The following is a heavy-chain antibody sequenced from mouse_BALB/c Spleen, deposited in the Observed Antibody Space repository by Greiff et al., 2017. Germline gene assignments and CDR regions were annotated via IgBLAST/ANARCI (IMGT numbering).Heavy chain of an antibody. CDR1: GYTFTSYW. J-gene: IGHJ2*01. D-gene: IGHD1-1*01. V-gene: IGHV1S41*01. CDR3: ARWGTVNFDY. CDR2: IAPGSGST. Sequence: DLVKPGASVKLSCKASGYTFTSYWINWIKQRPGQGLEWIGRIAPGSGSTYYNEMFKGKATLTVDTSSSTAYIQLSSLSSEDSAVYFCARWGTVNFDYWGQGTTLTVSS.